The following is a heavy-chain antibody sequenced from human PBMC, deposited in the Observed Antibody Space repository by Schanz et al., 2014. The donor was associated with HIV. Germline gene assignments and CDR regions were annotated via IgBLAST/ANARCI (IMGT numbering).Heavy chain of an antibody. Sequence: QVQLVQSGAEVKKPGASVKVSCKASGYTFTGYYIHWVRQAPGQGPEWMGWIDCSNGDTYYKKNFRGRVTMTRDTPITSVFMELSGLRSDDTAVYFCARNEFRLLPFDFWGQGTLVTVSS. CDR2: IDCSNGDT. CDR3: ARNEFRLLPFDF. V-gene: IGHV1-2*02. J-gene: IGHJ4*02. D-gene: IGHD2-21*02. CDR1: GYTFTGYY.